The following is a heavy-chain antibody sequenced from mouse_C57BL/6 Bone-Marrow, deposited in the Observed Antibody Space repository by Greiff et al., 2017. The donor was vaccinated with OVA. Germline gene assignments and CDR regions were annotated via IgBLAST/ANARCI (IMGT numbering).Heavy chain of an antibody. Sequence: QVQLQQSGPELVKPGASVKISCKPSGYTFTDYYINWVKQRPGQGLEWIGWIFPGSGSTYYNEKFKGKATLTVDKSSSTAYMLLSSLTSEDSAVYFCAREGRLRASSYFDYWGQGTTLTVSS. CDR2: IFPGSGST. CDR3: AREGRLRASSYFDY. J-gene: IGHJ2*01. CDR1: GYTFTDYY. D-gene: IGHD2-4*01. V-gene: IGHV1-75*01.